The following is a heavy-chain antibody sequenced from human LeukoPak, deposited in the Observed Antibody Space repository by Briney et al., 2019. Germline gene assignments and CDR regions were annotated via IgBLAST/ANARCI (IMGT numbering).Heavy chain of an antibody. CDR3: ANLYYYDSSGYYYSPFGI. CDR1: GFTFSSYA. CDR2: ISDSGGST. V-gene: IGHV3-23*01. J-gene: IGHJ3*02. Sequence: GGSMRLSCAASGFTFSSYALSWVRQAPGKGLEWVSVISDSGGSTYYADSVKGRFTISRDNSKNTLYLQMNSLRAEDTAVYYCANLYYYDSSGYYYSPFGIWGQGTMVTVSS. D-gene: IGHD3-22*01.